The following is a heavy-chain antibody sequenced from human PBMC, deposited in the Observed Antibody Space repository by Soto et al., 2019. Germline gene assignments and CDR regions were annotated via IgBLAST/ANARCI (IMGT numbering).Heavy chain of an antibody. Sequence: GGSLRLSCAASGFAFSSYAMSWVRQAPGKGLERVSAISGSGGSTYYADSVKGRFTISRDNSKNTLYLQMNSLRAEDTAVYYCAKDLGYCSSTSCPGAFDYWGQGTLVTVSS. J-gene: IGHJ4*02. D-gene: IGHD2-2*01. CDR1: GFAFSSYA. V-gene: IGHV3-23*01. CDR3: AKDLGYCSSTSCPGAFDY. CDR2: ISGSGGST.